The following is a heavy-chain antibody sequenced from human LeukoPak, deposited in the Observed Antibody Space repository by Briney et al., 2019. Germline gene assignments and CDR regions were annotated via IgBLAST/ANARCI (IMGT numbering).Heavy chain of an antibody. CDR3: ARVLSGRGSLYSYYYYMDV. V-gene: IGHV3-53*01. Sequence: GGSQRLSCAASGFTFSSFAMSWVRQAPGKGLEWVSIIYSGGSTFYADSVKGRFTISRDNSKNTLYLQMNSLRAEDTAVYYCARVLSGRGSLYSYYYYMDVWGKGTTVTISS. CDR2: IYSGGST. CDR1: GFTFSSFA. J-gene: IGHJ6*03. D-gene: IGHD3-10*01.